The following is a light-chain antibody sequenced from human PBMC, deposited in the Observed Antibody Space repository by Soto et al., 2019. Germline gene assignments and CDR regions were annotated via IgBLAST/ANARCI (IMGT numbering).Light chain of an antibody. CDR3: QHYDNWPYT. J-gene: IGKJ2*01. Sequence: EIVMTQSPATLSVSPGERVTLSCRASQSVSNNLAWFQQKPGQAPRLLIYGASTRATGIPARFSGSGSGTEFTLTISSLQSEDFATYYCQHYDNWPYTFGQGTKLDIK. V-gene: IGKV3-15*01. CDR2: GAS. CDR1: QSVSNN.